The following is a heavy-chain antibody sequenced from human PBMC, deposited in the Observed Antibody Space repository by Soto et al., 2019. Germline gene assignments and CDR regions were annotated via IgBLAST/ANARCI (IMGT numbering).Heavy chain of an antibody. CDR3: ASPGAVVSTGGLAFDI. V-gene: IGHV4-4*02. Sequence: QVQLQESGPGLVKPSGTLSLTCAVSGGSISSSNWWSWVRQPPGKGLEWIGEIYHSGSTNYNPSLNSRITISXXKXKXXFSLKLSSVTAADTAVYYCASPGAVVSTGGLAFDIWGQGTMVTVSS. D-gene: IGHD2-15*01. J-gene: IGHJ3*02. CDR2: IYHSGST. CDR1: GGSISSSNW.